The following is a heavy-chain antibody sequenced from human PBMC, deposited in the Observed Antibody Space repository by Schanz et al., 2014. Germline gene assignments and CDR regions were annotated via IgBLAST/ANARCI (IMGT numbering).Heavy chain of an antibody. CDR2: IKQDGIEK. V-gene: IGHV3-7*01. D-gene: IGHD3-3*01. CDR3: ARDKGGYYPFDY. CDR1: GFSFGSYA. J-gene: IGHJ4*02. Sequence: EVQLVESGGGLVQPGGSLRLSCAASGFSFGSYAMSWVRQAPGKGLEWVANIKQDGIEKYYVDSVKGRFTISRDNAKNSLYLQMNSLTADDTAVYYCARDKGGYYPFDYWGRGTLVTVSS.